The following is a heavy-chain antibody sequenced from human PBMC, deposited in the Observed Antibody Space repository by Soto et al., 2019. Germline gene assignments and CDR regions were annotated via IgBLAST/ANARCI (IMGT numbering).Heavy chain of an antibody. Sequence: PSETLSLTCTVSGGSISGYYWSWIRQPPGKGLEWIGYIYYSGSTNYNPSLKSRVTISVDTSKNQFSLKLSSVSVADTAVYYCARGPSGDKVDYWGQGTLVTVSS. CDR3: ARGPSGDKVDY. CDR1: GGSISGYY. V-gene: IGHV4-59*08. CDR2: IYYSGST. D-gene: IGHD7-27*01. J-gene: IGHJ4*02.